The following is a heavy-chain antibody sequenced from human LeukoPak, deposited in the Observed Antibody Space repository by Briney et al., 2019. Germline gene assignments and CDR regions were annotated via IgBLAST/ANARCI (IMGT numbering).Heavy chain of an antibody. V-gene: IGHV5-51*07. CDR3: ARVAAADHIVVVIAMDYFDY. Sequence: GESLKISCKVSGYSFITYWIGWVHQMPGKGLEWMGIIYPGDSDTRYSPSFQGQVTISADKSISTAYLQWSSLKASDTAMYYCARVAAADHIVVVIAMDYFDYWGQGTLVTVSS. CDR1: GYSFITYW. CDR2: IYPGDSDT. D-gene: IGHD2-21*01. J-gene: IGHJ4*02.